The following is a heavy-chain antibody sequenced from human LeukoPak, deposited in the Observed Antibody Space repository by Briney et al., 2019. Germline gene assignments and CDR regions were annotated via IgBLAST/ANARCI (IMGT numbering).Heavy chain of an antibody. CDR2: INSDGSGP. V-gene: IGHV3-74*01. CDR3: ARDVYGLGDY. Sequence: GGSLRLSCVASGFTFSNYWMHWVRQAPEKGLMWISKINSDGSGPDYADSVKGRFTISRDNAKNTLYLQMNSLRAEDTAVYYCARDVYGLGDYWGQGTLVTVSS. CDR1: GFTFSNYW. J-gene: IGHJ4*02. D-gene: IGHD1-14*01.